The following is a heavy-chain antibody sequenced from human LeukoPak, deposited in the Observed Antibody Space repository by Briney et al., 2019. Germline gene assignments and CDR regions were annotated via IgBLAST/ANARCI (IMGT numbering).Heavy chain of an antibody. D-gene: IGHD6-13*01. V-gene: IGHV4-39*01. CDR2: IYYSGST. CDR1: GGSISSSSYY. J-gene: IGHJ4*02. CDR3: ARSNISSWYYAGHFDY. Sequence: SSETLSLTCTVSGGSISSSSYYWGWIPQPPGKGLEWIESIYYSGSTYYNPSLKSRVTISVDTSKNQFSLKLSSVTAADTAVYYCARSNISSWYYAGHFDYWGQGTLVTVSS.